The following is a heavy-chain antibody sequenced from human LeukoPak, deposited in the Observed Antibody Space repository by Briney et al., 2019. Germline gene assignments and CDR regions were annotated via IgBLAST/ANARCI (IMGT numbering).Heavy chain of an antibody. CDR3: ARAGGTKKELDY. J-gene: IGHJ4*02. D-gene: IGHD3-16*01. Sequence: SETLSLTCTVSGGSIRNYYWSWIRQPPGKGLEWIGYIYCTGSTNYNPSLKSRVTISVDTSKNQFSLKLSSVTAADTAVYYCARAGGTKKELDYWGQGTLVTVSS. CDR1: GGSIRNYY. V-gene: IGHV4-59*01. CDR2: IYCTGST.